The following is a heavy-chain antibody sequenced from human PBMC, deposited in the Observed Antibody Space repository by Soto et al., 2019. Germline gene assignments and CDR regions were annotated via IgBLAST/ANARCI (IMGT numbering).Heavy chain of an antibody. J-gene: IGHJ6*02. CDR2: IYYSGST. Sequence: SETLSLTCTVSGGSISSGGYYWSWIRQHPGKGLEWIGYIYYSGSTYYNPSLKSRVTISVDTSKNQFPLKLSSVTAADTAVYYCARGTYYDFWSGYYSYGMDVWGQATTVTVSS. CDR3: ARGTYYDFWSGYYSYGMDV. V-gene: IGHV4-31*03. D-gene: IGHD3-3*01. CDR1: GGSISSGGYY.